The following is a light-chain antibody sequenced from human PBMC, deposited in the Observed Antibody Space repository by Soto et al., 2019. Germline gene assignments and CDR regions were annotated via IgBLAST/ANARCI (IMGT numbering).Light chain of an antibody. CDR2: END. V-gene: IGLV1-51*02. CDR1: TSNIGNNY. J-gene: IGLJ1*01. Sequence: QSVLTQPPSVSAAPGQKVTISCSGSTSNIGNNYVSWFQQLPGTAPKLLIYENDKRPSGIPDRFSGSTSGTSATLGITGLQTGDEADYYCGTWDSSLSGYDFATGTKVTVL. CDR3: GTWDSSLSGYD.